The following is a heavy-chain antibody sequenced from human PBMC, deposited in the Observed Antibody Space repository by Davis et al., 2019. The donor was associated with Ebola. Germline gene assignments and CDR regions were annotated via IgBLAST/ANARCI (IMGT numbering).Heavy chain of an antibody. J-gene: IGHJ4*02. CDR2: INPSGGGT. CDR1: GYSFTTYS. CDR3: AQEGESTFLFDH. Sequence: AASVKVSCKASGYSFTTYSIHWVRQAPGQGLEWMGIINPSGGGTTYAQKFQGRVTMTRDTSTSTVYMELSSLRSEDTAVYYCAQEGESTFLFDHWGQGTLVTVSS. D-gene: IGHD2-21*01. V-gene: IGHV1-46*01.